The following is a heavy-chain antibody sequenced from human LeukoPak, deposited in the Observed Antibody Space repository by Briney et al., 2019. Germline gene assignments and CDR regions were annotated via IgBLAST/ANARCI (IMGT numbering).Heavy chain of an antibody. CDR1: GFTFSSYG. Sequence: PGGALRLSCAASGFTFSSYGMSWVRQAPGKGVEGVSAISVSGGSTYYPDSVKRRFTISRDNSKNTLYLQMNSLRAEDTAVYYCARLSGGSFTDYWGQGTLVTVSS. CDR3: ARLSGGSFTDY. D-gene: IGHD2-8*02. J-gene: IGHJ4*02. CDR2: ISVSGGST. V-gene: IGHV3-23*01.